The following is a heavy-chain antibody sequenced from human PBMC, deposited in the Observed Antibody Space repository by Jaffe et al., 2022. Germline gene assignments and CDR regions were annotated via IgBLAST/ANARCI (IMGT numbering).Heavy chain of an antibody. CDR1: GFTFGDYA. Sequence: EVQLVESGGGLVQPGRSLRLSCTASGFTFGDYAMSWVRQAPGKGLEWVGFIRSKAYGGTTEYAASVKGRFTISRDDSKSIAYLQMNSLKTEDTAVYYCTRVNLLLETFDYWGQGTLVTVSS. V-gene: IGHV3-49*04. D-gene: IGHD3-22*01. J-gene: IGHJ4*02. CDR2: IRSKAYGGTT. CDR3: TRVNLLLETFDY.